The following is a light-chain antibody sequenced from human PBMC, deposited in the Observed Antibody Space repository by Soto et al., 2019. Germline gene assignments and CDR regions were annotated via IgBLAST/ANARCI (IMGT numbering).Light chain of an antibody. CDR3: SSYTSNNTLVL. CDR2: DVS. CDR1: SSDVGGYDF. V-gene: IGLV2-14*03. Sequence: QSVLTQPASVSGSPGQSITISCTGTSSDVGGYDFVSWYQQHPGKAPKLIIYDVSNRPSGVSNRFSGSKSDNTASLTISGLQAEDEADYYCSSYTSNNTLVLFGGGTKVTVL. J-gene: IGLJ2*01.